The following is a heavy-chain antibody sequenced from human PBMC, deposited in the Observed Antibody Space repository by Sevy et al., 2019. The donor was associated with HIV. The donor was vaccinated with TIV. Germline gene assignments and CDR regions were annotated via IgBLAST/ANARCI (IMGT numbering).Heavy chain of an antibody. Sequence: GGSLRLSCAASGFTFSKYSMSWVRQPPGKGLEWVSTLSFSCGEITYEDSVKGRFTISRDNSKRSVYLQMNNLRPEDTAVYYCAREGCTKPHDYWGQGTLVTVSS. D-gene: IGHD2-8*01. CDR1: GFTFSKYS. CDR2: LSFSCGEI. J-gene: IGHJ4*02. V-gene: IGHV3-23*01. CDR3: AREGCTKPHDY.